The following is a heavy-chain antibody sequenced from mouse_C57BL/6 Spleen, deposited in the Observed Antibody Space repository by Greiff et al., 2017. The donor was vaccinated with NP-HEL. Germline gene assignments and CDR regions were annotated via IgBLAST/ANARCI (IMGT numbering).Heavy chain of an antibody. V-gene: IGHV5-17*01. CDR3: ARRPYYYAMDY. CDR1: GFTFSDYG. J-gene: IGHJ4*01. Sequence: DVKLVESGGGLVKPGGSLKLSCAASGFTFSDYGMHWVRQAPEKGLEWVAYISSGSSTIYYADTVKGRFTISRDNAKNTLFLQMTSLRSEDTAMYYCARRPYYYAMDYWGQGTSVTVSS. CDR2: ISSGSSTI.